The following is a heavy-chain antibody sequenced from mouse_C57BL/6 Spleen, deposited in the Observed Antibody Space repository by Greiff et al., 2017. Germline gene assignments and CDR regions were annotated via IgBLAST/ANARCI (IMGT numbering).Heavy chain of an antibody. D-gene: IGHD2-1*01. J-gene: IGHJ2*01. CDR2: IYPSDSGT. CDR3: ARRGDGNTFDY. CDR1: GYTFTSYW. Sequence: QVQLQQPGAELVRPGSSVKLSCKASGYTFTSYWMDWVKQRPGQGLEWIGNIYPSDSGTHYNQKFKDKATLTVDKSSSTAYLQLSSLTSEDSAVYYCARRGDGNTFDYWGQGTTLTVSS. V-gene: IGHV1-61*01.